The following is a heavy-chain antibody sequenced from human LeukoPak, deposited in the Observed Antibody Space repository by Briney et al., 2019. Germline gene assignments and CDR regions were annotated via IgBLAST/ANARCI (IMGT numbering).Heavy chain of an antibody. D-gene: IGHD3-10*01. V-gene: IGHV4-61*02. Sequence: SQTLFLTCTVSGGSISSVSYDWNWIRQPAGKRLEWIGRIYSIGSTKYNPSLKSRVSISVDTSKNQVSLKLSSVTAADTAVYYCARVLRSGVRGVITQYYYYMDVWGKGTTVTISS. CDR1: GGSISSVSYD. CDR2: IYSIGST. CDR3: ARVLRSGVRGVITQYYYYMDV. J-gene: IGHJ6*03.